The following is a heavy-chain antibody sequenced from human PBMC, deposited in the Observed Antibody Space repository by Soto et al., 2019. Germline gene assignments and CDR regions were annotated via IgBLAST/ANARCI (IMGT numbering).Heavy chain of an antibody. CDR1: GGSISSYS. J-gene: IGHJ4*02. CDR2: TYDSGST. V-gene: IGHV4-59*01. D-gene: IGHD2-21*02. CDR3: AREPRQGDRIYCFDY. Sequence: QVQLQESGPGLVKTSETLSLTCSVSGGSISSYSWNWIRQPPGKGLEWIGYTYDSGSTKYKPSLKSRVSISADTSRNQFSLKLRSVTAADTAVYYCAREPRQGDRIYCFDYWGQGTLVTVSS.